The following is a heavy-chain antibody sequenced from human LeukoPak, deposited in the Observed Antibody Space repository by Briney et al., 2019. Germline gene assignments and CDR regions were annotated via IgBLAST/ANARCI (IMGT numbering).Heavy chain of an antibody. Sequence: PGGSLRLSCAASGFTVSSNYMSWVRQAPGKGLEWVAVISYDGSNKYYADSVKGRFTISRDNSKNTLYLQMNSLRAEDTAVYYCAKDRGNYYFDYWGQGTLVTVSS. V-gene: IGHV3-30*18. CDR2: ISYDGSNK. CDR1: GFTVSSNY. CDR3: AKDRGNYYFDY. D-gene: IGHD4-23*01. J-gene: IGHJ4*02.